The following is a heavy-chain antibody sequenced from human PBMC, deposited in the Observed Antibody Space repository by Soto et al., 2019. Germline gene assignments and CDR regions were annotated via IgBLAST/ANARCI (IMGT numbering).Heavy chain of an antibody. D-gene: IGHD1-26*01. J-gene: IGHJ4*02. CDR1: GGSISSYY. Sequence: SLTCTVSGGSISSYYWSWIRQPPGKGLEWIGYIYYSGSTNYNPSLKSRVTISVDTSKNQFSLKLSPVTAADTAVYYCARGVVGATKAVRFDYWGQGTLDTVSS. V-gene: IGHV4-59*01. CDR3: ARGVVGATKAVRFDY. CDR2: IYYSGST.